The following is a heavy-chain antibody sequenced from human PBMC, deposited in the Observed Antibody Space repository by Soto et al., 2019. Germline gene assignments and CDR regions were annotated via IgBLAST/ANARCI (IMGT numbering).Heavy chain of an antibody. CDR1: GFTFSSYA. CDR3: AISILGAPISGMDV. V-gene: IGHV3-23*01. D-gene: IGHD1-26*01. CDR2: ISGSGGST. Sequence: GGSLRLSCAASGFTFSSYAMSWVRQAPGKGLEWVSAISGSGGSTYYADSVKGRFTISRDNSKNTLYLQMNSLRAEDTAVYYCAISILGAPISGMDVWGQGPTVTVYS. J-gene: IGHJ6*02.